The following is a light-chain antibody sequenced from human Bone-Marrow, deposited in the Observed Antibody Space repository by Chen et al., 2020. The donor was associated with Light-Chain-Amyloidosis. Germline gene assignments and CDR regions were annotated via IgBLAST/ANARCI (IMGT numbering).Light chain of an antibody. V-gene: IGKV1-39*01. J-gene: IGKJ2*01. CDR3: QQSYIAPYT. CDR2: AAS. CDR1: QSLNTY. Sequence: DIQMTQSPSSLSASVGDRVTVTCRASQSLNTYLNWYQHKPGKAPKLLIYAASTLQSGVPSRFSGSGSGTDFTLTITNLQAEDFATYYCQQSYIAPYTFGPGTMLEIK.